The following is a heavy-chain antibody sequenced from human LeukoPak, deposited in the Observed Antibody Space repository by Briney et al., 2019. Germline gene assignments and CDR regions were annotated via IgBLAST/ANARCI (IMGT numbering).Heavy chain of an antibody. J-gene: IGHJ4*02. D-gene: IGHD3-3*01. CDR2: ISGSGDTT. Sequence: PGGSLRLSCAASGFTFSSYAMSWVRQAPGKGLEWVSTISGSGDTTYDADSVKGRFTISRDNSKNTLYLQMNSLRAEDTALYYCARVYHVFWSGYLIHWGQGTLVTVSS. CDR1: GFTFSSYA. CDR3: ARVYHVFWSGYLIH. V-gene: IGHV3-23*01.